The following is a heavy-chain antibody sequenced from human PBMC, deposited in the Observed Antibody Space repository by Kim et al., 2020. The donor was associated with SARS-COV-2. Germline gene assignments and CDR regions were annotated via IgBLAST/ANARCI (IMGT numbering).Heavy chain of an antibody. CDR1: GFTFIASW. D-gene: IGHD3-16*01. Sequence: GGSLRLSCEASGFTFIASWMHWVRQTPGKGLVWVSQMNGDGSSTAYADSMKGRFTISRDNAKNTLYLQMNSLRVEDTAVYYCARGGLPGALDYWGQGTLVTVSS. J-gene: IGHJ4*02. V-gene: IGHV3-74*03. CDR3: ARGGLPGALDY. CDR2: MNGDGSST.